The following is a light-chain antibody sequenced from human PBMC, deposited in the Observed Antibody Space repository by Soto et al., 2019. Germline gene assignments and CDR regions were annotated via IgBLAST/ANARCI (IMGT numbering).Light chain of an antibody. CDR1: QSVSSGY. CDR2: GAS. J-gene: IGKJ1*01. CDR3: QQYGRSLWT. Sequence: EIVLTQSPGTLSLSPGERATLSCRASQSVSSGYLAWYQQKPGQAPRLLIYGASNRATGIPDRFSGSGSGTDFTLTISRLEPEDFAVYYCQQYGRSLWTFGQGTKVEI. V-gene: IGKV3-20*01.